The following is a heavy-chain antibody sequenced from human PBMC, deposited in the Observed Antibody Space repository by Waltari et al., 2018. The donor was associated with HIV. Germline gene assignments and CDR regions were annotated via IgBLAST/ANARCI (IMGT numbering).Heavy chain of an antibody. CDR1: RIAVTTTY. Sequence: EVQLVETGGDVIRPGGSPSRPGATSRIAVTTTYVNWVRQAPGKGLEWVPVIYRGGDTKYADSVKGRFLISRDNSKNTVFLQWNRLRVEDTAVYYCSGPDGDQGTSVTYYGMGVWGQGTTVIVSS. CDR3: SGPDGDQGTSVTYYGMGV. V-gene: IGHV3-53*02. D-gene: IGHD4-17*01. J-gene: IGHJ6*02. CDR2: IYRGGDT.